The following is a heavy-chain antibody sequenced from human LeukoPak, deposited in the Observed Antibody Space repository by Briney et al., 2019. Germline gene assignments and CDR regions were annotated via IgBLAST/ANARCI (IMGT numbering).Heavy chain of an antibody. CDR3: ARVGGFEYFQY. J-gene: IGHJ1*01. Sequence: GGSLRLSCAASGFTVSSNYMSWVRQAPGKGLEWVSVIYSGGSTYYADSVEGRFTTSSDNSKNTLYLQMNSLRAEDTAVYYCARVGGFEYFQYWGQGTLVTVSS. CDR2: IYSGGST. V-gene: IGHV3-53*01. D-gene: IGHD3-16*01. CDR1: GFTVSSNY.